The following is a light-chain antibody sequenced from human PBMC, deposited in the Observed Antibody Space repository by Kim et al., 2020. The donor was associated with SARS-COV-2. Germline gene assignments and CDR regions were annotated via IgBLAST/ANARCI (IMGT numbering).Light chain of an antibody. V-gene: IGLV3-1*01. Sequence: SVSPGQTARITCSGDKLGDKYACWYQQKPGQSPVLVIYQDSKRPSGIPERFSGANSGNTATLTISGTQAMDEADYYCQAWDSSTRVFGGGTQLTVL. CDR1: KLGDKY. CDR3: QAWDSSTRV. CDR2: QDS. J-gene: IGLJ3*02.